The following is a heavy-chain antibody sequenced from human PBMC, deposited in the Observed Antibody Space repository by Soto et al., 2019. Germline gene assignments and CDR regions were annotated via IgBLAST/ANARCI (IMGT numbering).Heavy chain of an antibody. J-gene: IGHJ5*02. CDR2: IFHSGST. Sequence: SETLSLTCAVSGGSMRSNNRWSWVRQPPGKGLEWIGEIFHSGSTNYNPSLKTRVTISVDKSKNQFSLKLSSVTAADTAVYYCAKDSGYNYGYFRWFDPWGQGTLVTVSS. V-gene: IGHV4-4*02. CDR3: AKDSGYNYGYFRWFDP. CDR1: GGSMRSNNR. D-gene: IGHD5-18*01.